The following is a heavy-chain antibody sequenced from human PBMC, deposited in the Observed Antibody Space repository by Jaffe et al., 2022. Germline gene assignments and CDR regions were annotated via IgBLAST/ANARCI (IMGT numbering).Heavy chain of an antibody. CDR3: AKLPGAFYYYYYYMDV. CDR1: GFTFSSYA. V-gene: IGHV3-23*01. D-gene: IGHD2-8*02. Sequence: EVQLLESGGGLVQPGGSLRLSCAASGFTFSSYAMSWVRQAPGKGLEWVSAISGSGGSTYYADSVKGRFTISRDNSKNTLYLQMNSLRAEDTAVYYCAKLPGAFYYYYYYMDVWGKGTTVTVSS. CDR2: ISGSGGST. J-gene: IGHJ6*03.